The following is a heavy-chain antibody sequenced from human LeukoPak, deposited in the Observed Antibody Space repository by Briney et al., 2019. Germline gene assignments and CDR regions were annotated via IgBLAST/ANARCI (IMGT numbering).Heavy chain of an antibody. D-gene: IGHD3-22*01. V-gene: IGHV1-24*01. Sequence: ASVKVSCKVSGYTLTELSMHWVRQAPGKGLEWMGGFDPEDGETIYAQKFQGRVTMTEDTSTDTAYMELSSLRSEDTAVYYCAGNYYDSSGYYYDDDYWGQGTLVTVSS. CDR2: FDPEDGET. J-gene: IGHJ4*02. CDR3: AGNYYDSSGYYYDDDY. CDR1: GYTLTELS.